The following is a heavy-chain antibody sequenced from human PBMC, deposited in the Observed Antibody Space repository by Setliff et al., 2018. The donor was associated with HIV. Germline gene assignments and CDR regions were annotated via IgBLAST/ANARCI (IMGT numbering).Heavy chain of an antibody. D-gene: IGHD2-15*01. V-gene: IGHV4-4*07. CDR2: IYTSGNT. Sequence: SETLSLTCTVSGGSISSHYWSWIRQPAGKGLGWIGRIYTSGNTNYNPSLKSRVTMSVDTSKNQFSLKLSSVTAADTAVYYCARSVPRYCSGGSCYPPLFDYWGQGTLVTVSS. CDR1: GGSISSHY. J-gene: IGHJ4*02. CDR3: ARSVPRYCSGGSCYPPLFDY.